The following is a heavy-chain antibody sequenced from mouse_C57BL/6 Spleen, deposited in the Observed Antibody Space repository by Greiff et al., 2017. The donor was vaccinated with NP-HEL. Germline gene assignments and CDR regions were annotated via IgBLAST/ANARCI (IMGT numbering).Heavy chain of an antibody. CDR1: GFNIKDYY. CDR3: AREGTTVPWYFDV. Sequence: EVQLQQSGAELVKPGASVKLSCTASGFNIKDYYMHWVKQRTEQGLEWIGRIDPEDGENKYAPKFQGKATITADTSSNTAYLQLSSLTSEDTVVYYCAREGTTVPWYFDVWGTGTTVTVSS. D-gene: IGHD1-1*01. V-gene: IGHV14-2*01. CDR2: IDPEDGEN. J-gene: IGHJ1*03.